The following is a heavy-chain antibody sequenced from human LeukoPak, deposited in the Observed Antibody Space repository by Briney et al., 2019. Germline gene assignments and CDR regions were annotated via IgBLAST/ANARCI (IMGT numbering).Heavy chain of an antibody. V-gene: IGHV1-69*05. J-gene: IGHJ4*02. CDR1: GGTFSSYA. Sequence: ASVKVSCKASGGTFSSYAISWVRQAPGQGLEWMGGIIPIFGTANYAQKFQGRVTITTDESTSTAYMELSSLRSEDTAVYYCAREGYCSGGSCYDYWGQGTLVTVSS. CDR3: AREGYCSGGSCYDY. CDR2: IIPIFGTA. D-gene: IGHD2-15*01.